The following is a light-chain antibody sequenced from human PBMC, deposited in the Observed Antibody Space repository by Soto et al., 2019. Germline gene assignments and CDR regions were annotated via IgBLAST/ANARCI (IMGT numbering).Light chain of an antibody. Sequence: EIVMTQSPATLSVSPGERATLSCRASQSVSSNLAWYQQKPGQAPRLLIYGASTRATGIPARFSGSGSGTEFTLTLTSLQSEDSAVYYCQQYNNWPPITFDQATRLVIK. CDR1: QSVSSN. CDR2: GAS. J-gene: IGKJ5*01. V-gene: IGKV3-15*01. CDR3: QQYNNWPPIT.